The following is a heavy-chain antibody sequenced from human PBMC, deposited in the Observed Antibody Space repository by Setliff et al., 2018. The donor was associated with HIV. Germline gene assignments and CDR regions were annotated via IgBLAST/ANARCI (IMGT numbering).Heavy chain of an antibody. V-gene: IGHV4-39*01. CDR1: GGSISSSSYF. CDR2: IYYSGST. D-gene: IGHD3-22*01. Sequence: PSETLSLTCTVTGGSISSSSYFWGWIRQPPGKGLEWIGSIYYSGSTYYNPSLKSRVTMSVDTSKNQFSLKLSSVTAADTAVYYCAAGLHYYDSTGYPLTFDYWGQVALVTVSS. CDR3: AAGLHYYDSTGYPLTFDY. J-gene: IGHJ4*02.